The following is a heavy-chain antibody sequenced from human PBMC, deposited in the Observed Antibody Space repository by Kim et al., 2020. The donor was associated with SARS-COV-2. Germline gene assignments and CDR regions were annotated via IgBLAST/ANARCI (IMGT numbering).Heavy chain of an antibody. J-gene: IGHJ5*02. D-gene: IGHD2-15*01. CDR3: ARGVVAATNYNWFDP. CDR2: INHSGST. CDR1: GGSFSGYY. V-gene: IGHV4-34*01. Sequence: SETLSLTCAVYGGSFSGYYWSWIRQPPGKGLEWIGEINHSGSTNYNPSLKSRVTISVDTSKNQFSLKLSSVTAADTAVYYCARGVVAATNYNWFDPWGQGTLVTVSS.